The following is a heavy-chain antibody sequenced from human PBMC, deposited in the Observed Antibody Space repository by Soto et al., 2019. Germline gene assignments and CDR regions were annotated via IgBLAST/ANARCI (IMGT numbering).Heavy chain of an antibody. V-gene: IGHV3-7*03. D-gene: IGHD3-16*01. CDR1: GFTISTYW. CDR2: IKQDGSEI. CDR3: ARDGAALDI. Sequence: GGSLRLSCAAPGFTISTYWMSWVRQARGKGLEWVADIKQDGSEIYYVDSAKGRFTISRDNAKNSLYLQMNSLRAEDTAVYYCARDGAALDIWGQGTIVTVSS. J-gene: IGHJ3*02.